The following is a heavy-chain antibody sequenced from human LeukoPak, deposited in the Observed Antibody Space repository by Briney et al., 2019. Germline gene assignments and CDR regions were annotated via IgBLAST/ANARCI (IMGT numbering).Heavy chain of an antibody. D-gene: IGHD3-22*01. CDR3: AKVHDSSGYFIGADY. CDR1: GFTFDDYA. CDR2: ISWNSGSI. Sequence: PGGSLRLSCAVSGFTFDDYAMHWVRQAPGKGLEWVSGISWNSGSIGYADSVKGRFTISRDNSKNTLYLQMNSLRAEDTAVYYCAKVHDSSGYFIGADYWGQGTLVTVSS. V-gene: IGHV3-9*01. J-gene: IGHJ4*02.